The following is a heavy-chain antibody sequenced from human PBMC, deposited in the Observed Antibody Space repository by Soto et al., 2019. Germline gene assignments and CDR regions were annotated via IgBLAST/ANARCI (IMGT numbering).Heavy chain of an antibody. CDR2: IIPIFGTA. J-gene: IGHJ4*02. CDR1: GGTFSSYA. V-gene: IGHV1-69*06. D-gene: IGHD1-26*01. CDR3: TRGWETVGTTTPFAY. Sequence: QVQLVQSGAEVKKPGSSVKVSCKASGGTFSSYAISWVRQAPGQGLEWMGGIIPIFGTANYAQKFQGSVAITADKSTRTAYMELNSLRSEDTALYYCTRGWETVGTTTPFAYWGQGTLVTVSS.